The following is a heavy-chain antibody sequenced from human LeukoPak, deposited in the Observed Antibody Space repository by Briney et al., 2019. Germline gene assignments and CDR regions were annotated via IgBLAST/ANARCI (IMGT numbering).Heavy chain of an antibody. CDR3: AREAGYSYHQFDY. J-gene: IGHJ4*02. V-gene: IGHV4-34*01. Sequence: PGGSLRLSCAASGFTFSSYAMSWIRQPPGKGLEWIGEINHSGSTNYNPSLKSRVTISVDTSKNQFSLRLGSVTAADTAVYYCAREAGYSYHQFDYWGQGTLVTVSS. D-gene: IGHD5-18*01. CDR2: INHSGST. CDR1: GFTFSSYA.